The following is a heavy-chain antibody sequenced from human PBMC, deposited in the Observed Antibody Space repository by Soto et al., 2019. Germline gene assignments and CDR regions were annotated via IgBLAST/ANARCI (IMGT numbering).Heavy chain of an antibody. V-gene: IGHV3-21*01. D-gene: IGHD3-10*01. CDR1: GFTFSSYS. CDR2: ISSSSSYI. CDR3: ARDTYFYGSGSYGP. Sequence: EVQLVESGGGLVKPGGSLRLSCAASGFTFSSYSMNWVRQAPGKGLEWVSSISSSSSYIYYADSVKGRFTISRDNAKNXLXLXXXSLRAEDTAXYYCARDTYFYGSGSYGPWGQGTLVTVSS. J-gene: IGHJ5*02.